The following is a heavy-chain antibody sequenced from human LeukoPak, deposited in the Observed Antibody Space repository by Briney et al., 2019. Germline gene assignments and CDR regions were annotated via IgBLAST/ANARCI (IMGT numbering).Heavy chain of an antibody. CDR2: AYYSGHT. CDR1: GGSISDNY. Sequence: SETLSLTCTVSGGSISDNYWSWIRQPPGKGLEWIGYAYYSGHTNYNPSLKSRVTISVDTSKNQFSLKLSSVTAADTAVYYCARVSTFLHAFDIWGQGTMVTVSS. J-gene: IGHJ3*02. CDR3: ARVSTFLHAFDI. D-gene: IGHD5/OR15-5a*01. V-gene: IGHV4-59*01.